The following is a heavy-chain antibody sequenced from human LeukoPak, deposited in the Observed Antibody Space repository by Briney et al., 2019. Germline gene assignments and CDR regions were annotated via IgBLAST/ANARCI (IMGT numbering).Heavy chain of an antibody. D-gene: IGHD1-26*01. Sequence: PSETLSLTCTVSGGSISSYSWSWIRQPPGKGLEWIGCIYSSGSTNYNPSLKSRVTISVDTSKNQFSLKLSSVTAADTAVYYCARGSYSYYFDYWGQRTLVTVSS. V-gene: IGHV4-59*01. CDR3: ARGSYSYYFDY. CDR2: IYSSGST. J-gene: IGHJ4*02. CDR1: GGSISSYS.